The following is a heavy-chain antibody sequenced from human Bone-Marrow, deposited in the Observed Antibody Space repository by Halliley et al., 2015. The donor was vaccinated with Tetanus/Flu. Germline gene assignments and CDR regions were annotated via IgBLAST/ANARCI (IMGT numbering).Heavy chain of an antibody. V-gene: IGHV4-34*01. J-gene: IGHJ4*02. CDR1: GGPFIDYY. CDR2: ITYGGST. CDR3: EGYGGY. Sequence: LRLSCAVYGGPFIDYYWNWIRQPPGKGPEWIGEITYGGSTNYNPSLKSRVTISGDTSKNQFSLKLSSVTAADTAVYYCEGYGGYWGQGTLVTVSS. D-gene: IGHD3-16*01.